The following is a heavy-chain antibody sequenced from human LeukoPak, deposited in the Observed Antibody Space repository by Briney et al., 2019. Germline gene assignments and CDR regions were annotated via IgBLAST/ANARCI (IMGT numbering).Heavy chain of an antibody. V-gene: IGHV3-23*01. CDR1: GFTFSSYA. CDR2: IRGSGGST. J-gene: IGHJ6*02. D-gene: IGHD4-23*01. CDR3: AKAAVVTRYSYGMDV. Sequence: QSGGSLRLSCAASGFTFSSYAMSWVRQAPGKGLEWVSGIRGSGGSTYYADSVKGRFSISRDNSKNTLYLQMNSQRAEDTAVYYCAKAAVVTRYSYGMDVWGQGTTVTVSS.